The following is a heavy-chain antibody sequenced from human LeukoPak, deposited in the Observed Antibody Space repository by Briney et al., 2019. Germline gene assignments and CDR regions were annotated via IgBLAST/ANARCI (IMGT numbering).Heavy chain of an antibody. CDR3: ARLGYYYYYMDV. CDR2: IYTSGST. V-gene: IGHV4-4*09. J-gene: IGHJ6*03. D-gene: IGHD7-27*01. Sequence: SEILSLTCTVSGGSISSYYWSWIRQPPGKGLEWIGYIYTSGSTNYNPSLKSRVTISVDTSKNQFSLKLSSVTAADTAVYYCARLGYYYYYMDVWGKGTTVTVSS. CDR1: GGSISSYY.